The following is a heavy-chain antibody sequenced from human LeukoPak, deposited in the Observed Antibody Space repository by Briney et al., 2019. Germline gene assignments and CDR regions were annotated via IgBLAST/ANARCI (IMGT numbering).Heavy chain of an antibody. V-gene: IGHV3-21*04. D-gene: IGHD3-10*01. CDR2: ICSSSSYI. Sequence: GGSLRLSCAASGFTFSSYSMNWVRQAPGKGLEWVSSICSSSSYIYYADSVEGRFTISRDNAKNSLYLQMNSLRAEDTALYYCAKGNRRKVGKNYYYYYYMDVWGKGTTVTISS. CDR3: AKGNRRKVGKNYYYYYYMDV. CDR1: GFTFSSYS. J-gene: IGHJ6*03.